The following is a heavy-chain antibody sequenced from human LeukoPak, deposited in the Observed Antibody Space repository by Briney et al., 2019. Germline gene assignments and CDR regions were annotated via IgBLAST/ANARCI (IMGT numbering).Heavy chain of an antibody. CDR1: GFTFSSYA. CDR2: ISGSGGST. CDR3: AKVLEKSSGWSSGFDY. V-gene: IGHV3-23*01. Sequence: GGSLRLSCAASGFTFSSYAMSWVRQAPGKGLEWVSAISGSGGSTYYADSVKGRFTISRDNSKNTLYLQMNSLRAEDTAVYYCAKVLEKSSGWSSGFDYWGQGTLVTVSS. J-gene: IGHJ4*02. D-gene: IGHD6-19*01.